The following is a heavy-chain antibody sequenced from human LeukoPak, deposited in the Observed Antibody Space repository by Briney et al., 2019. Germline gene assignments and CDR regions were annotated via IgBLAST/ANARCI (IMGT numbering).Heavy chain of an antibody. CDR1: DFTFSTYG. CDR3: AKESSLLRGPTVIYYFDF. V-gene: IGHV3-23*01. J-gene: IGHJ4*02. Sequence: GGSLRLSCAASDFTFSTYGMSWVRQAPGKGLEWVSSISGGGGSTYYADSVKGRFTISRDNSKNTLYLQMNSLRAEDTAIYYCAKESSLLRGPTVIYYFDFWGQGTLVTVPS. CDR2: ISGGGGST. D-gene: IGHD3-10*01.